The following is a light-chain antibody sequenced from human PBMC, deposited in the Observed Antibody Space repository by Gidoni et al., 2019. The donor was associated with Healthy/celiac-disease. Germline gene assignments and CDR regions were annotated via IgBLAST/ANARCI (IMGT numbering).Light chain of an antibody. Sequence: QSALTQPRSVSESPGQSVTISCTGTSSDVGGYNYVPWYQQHPGKAPKLMIYDVSKRPSGVPDRFSGSKSGNTASLTISGLQAEDEADYYCCSYAGSYTFVVFGGGTKLTVL. V-gene: IGLV2-11*01. CDR2: DVS. J-gene: IGLJ2*01. CDR1: SSDVGGYNY. CDR3: CSYAGSYTFVV.